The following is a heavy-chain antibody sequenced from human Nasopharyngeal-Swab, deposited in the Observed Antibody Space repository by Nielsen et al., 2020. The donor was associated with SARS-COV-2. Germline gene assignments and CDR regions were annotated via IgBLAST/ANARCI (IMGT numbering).Heavy chain of an antibody. V-gene: IGHV3-23*01. CDR3: AKPTLPPWIQLWLPLYYYYGMDV. Sequence: GESLKISCAASGFTFSSYAMSWVRQAPGKGPEWVSAISGSGGSTYYADSVKGRFTISRDNSKNTLYLQMNSLRAEDTAVYYCAKPTLPPWIQLWLPLYYYYGMDVWGQGTTVTVSS. J-gene: IGHJ6*02. CDR2: ISGSGGST. D-gene: IGHD5-18*01. CDR1: GFTFSSYA.